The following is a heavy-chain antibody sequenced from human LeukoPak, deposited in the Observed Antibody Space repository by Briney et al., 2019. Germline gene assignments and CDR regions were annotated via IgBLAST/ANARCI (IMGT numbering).Heavy chain of an antibody. CDR2: IIPIFGTA. CDR1: GGTFSGYA. D-gene: IGHD3-22*01. CDR3: ATRKYYYDSSGYFGYY. V-gene: IGHV1-69*01. Sequence: SVTVSCKASGGTFSGYAISWVRQAPGQGLEWMGGIIPIFGTANYAQKFQGRVTITADESTSTAYMELSSLRSEDTAVYYCATRKYYYDSSGYFGYYWGQGTLVTVSS. J-gene: IGHJ4*02.